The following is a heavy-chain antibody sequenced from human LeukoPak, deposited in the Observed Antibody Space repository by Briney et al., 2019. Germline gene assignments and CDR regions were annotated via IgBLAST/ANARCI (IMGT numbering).Heavy chain of an antibody. J-gene: IGHJ4*02. Sequence: GGSLRLSCAASGFTFNDHYMDWVRQSPGKGLEWVANINQDGSVKNYVDSVKGRFTFSRDNAKNSVYLQMDSLRDDDTAVYYCARENWSIDYWGQGTLVTVSS. CDR2: INQDGSVK. D-gene: IGHD1-1*01. CDR1: GFTFNDHY. CDR3: ARENWSIDY. V-gene: IGHV3-7*01.